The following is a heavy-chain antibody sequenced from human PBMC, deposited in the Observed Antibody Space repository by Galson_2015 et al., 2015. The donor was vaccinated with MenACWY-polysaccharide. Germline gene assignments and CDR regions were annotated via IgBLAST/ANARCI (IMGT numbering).Heavy chain of an antibody. J-gene: IGHJ4*02. V-gene: IGHV3-7*01. CDR2: IKQDGREK. CDR1: GFTFSRYW. Sequence: SLRLSCAASGFTFSRYWMTRVGQPAGKGPEWVANIKQDGREKYYVDSVKGRFTISRDNTKNSLYLQMNSLRPEDTAVYYCARLLSYYFDYWGQGTLVTVSS. CDR3: ARLLSYYFDY.